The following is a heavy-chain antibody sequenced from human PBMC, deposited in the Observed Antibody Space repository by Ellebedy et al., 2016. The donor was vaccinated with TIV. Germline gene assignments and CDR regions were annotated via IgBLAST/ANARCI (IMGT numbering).Heavy chain of an antibody. J-gene: IGHJ4*02. V-gene: IGHV1-18*01. CDR3: ARDLGGYYYDSSGYYFEY. D-gene: IGHD3-22*01. CDR2: ISAYNGNT. CDR1: GYTFTSYG. Sequence: AASVKVSCKASGYTFTSYGISWVRQAPGQGLEWMGWISAYNGNTNYAQKLQGRVTMTTDTSTSTAYMELRSLRSDDTAVYYCARDLGGYYYDSSGYYFEYWGQGTLVTVSS.